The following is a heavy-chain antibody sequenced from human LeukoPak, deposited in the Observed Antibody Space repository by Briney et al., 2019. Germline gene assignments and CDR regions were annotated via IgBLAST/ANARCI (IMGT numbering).Heavy chain of an antibody. D-gene: IGHD2-8*01. V-gene: IGHV3-64*01. CDR2: ISSNGGST. J-gene: IGHJ4*02. CDR3: AREYCTNGVCYKRFDY. Sequence: PGGSLRLSCAGSGFTFSSYAMHWVRQAPGKGLEYVSGISSNGGSTYHANSVKGRFSISRDNSKNTLYLQMGSLRPEDMAVYYCAREYCTNGVCYKRFDYWGQGILVIVSS. CDR1: GFTFSSYA.